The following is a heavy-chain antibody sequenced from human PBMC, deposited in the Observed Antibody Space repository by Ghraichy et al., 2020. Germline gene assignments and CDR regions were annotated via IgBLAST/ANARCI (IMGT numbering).Heavy chain of an antibody. CDR2: ISTYNGNT. D-gene: IGHD2-21*02. V-gene: IGHV1-18*01. CDR3: ARGRVVTTDY. Sequence: ASVKVSCKASGYTFTTYTISWVRQAPGQGLECMGWISTYNGNTNYAQKLQGRVTMTPDTSTSTAYMELRSLRSDDTAVYYCARGRVVTTDYWGQGTLVTVSS. CDR1: GYTFTTYT. J-gene: IGHJ4*02.